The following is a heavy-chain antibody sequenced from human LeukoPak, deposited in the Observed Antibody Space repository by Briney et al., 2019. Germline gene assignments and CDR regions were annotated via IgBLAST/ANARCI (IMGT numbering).Heavy chain of an antibody. J-gene: IGHJ6*02. CDR3: ARDRDRSGYPYYYYGMDV. V-gene: IGHV3-21*01. D-gene: IGHD3-22*01. Sequence: GGSLRLSCAASGFTFSSYSMNWVRQAPGKGLEWVSSISSSSSYIYYADSVKGRFTISRDNAKNSLYLQMNSLRAEDTAVYYRARDRDRSGYPYYYYGMDVWGQGTTVTVSS. CDR1: GFTFSSYS. CDR2: ISSSSSYI.